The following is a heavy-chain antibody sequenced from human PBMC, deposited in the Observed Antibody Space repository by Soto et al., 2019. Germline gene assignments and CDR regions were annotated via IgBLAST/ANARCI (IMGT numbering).Heavy chain of an antibody. V-gene: IGHV3-11*05. Sequence: HVQLVESGGGLVKPGGSLRLSCAASGFTFSDYFMTWIRQAPGKGLEWLSYISSSSSHTDYADSVKGRFTISRDNAKNSLYLQVNTLRADDTAMYYCARLCTYGSPFDYWGQGTLVTVSS. CDR3: ARLCTYGSPFDY. D-gene: IGHD2-8*01. CDR2: ISSSSSHT. CDR1: GFTFSDYF. J-gene: IGHJ4*02.